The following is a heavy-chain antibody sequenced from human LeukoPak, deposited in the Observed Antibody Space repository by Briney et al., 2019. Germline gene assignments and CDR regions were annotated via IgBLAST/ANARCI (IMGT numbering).Heavy chain of an antibody. V-gene: IGHV1-2*04. CDR3: AREVGSYYVYFDY. Sequence: GASVKVSCKASGHTFTGYYMHWVRQAPGQGLEWMGWINPNSGGTNYAQKFQGWVTMTRDTSISTAYMELSRLRSDDTAVYYCAREVGSYYVYFDYWGQETLVTVSS. CDR1: GHTFTGYY. D-gene: IGHD1-26*01. CDR2: INPNSGGT. J-gene: IGHJ4*02.